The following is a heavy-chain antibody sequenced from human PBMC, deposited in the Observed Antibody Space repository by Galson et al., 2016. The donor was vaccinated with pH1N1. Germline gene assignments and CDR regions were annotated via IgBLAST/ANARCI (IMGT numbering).Heavy chain of an antibody. CDR2: TYYRSKWXX. Sequence: CAISGDSVSSTNCAWDWIRQSPSRGLEWLGRTYYRSKWXXDYAVSVQSRITINPDTSKNQLSLHLNSVTPEDTAVYYCARDRGSTLFHNYGMDVWGQGTTVIVSS. CDR3: ARDRGSTLFHNYGMDV. CDR1: GDSVSSTNCA. V-gene: IGHV6-1*01. D-gene: IGHD3-10*01. J-gene: IGHJ6*02.